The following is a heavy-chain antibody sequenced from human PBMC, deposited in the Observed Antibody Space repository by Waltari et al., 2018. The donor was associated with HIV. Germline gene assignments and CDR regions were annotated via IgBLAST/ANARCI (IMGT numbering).Heavy chain of an antibody. CDR1: GYTFTSYD. Sequence: QVQLVQSGAEVKKPGASVKVSCKASGYTFTSYDINWVRQATGQGLEWMGWMNPNSVDTGYAQKFRGRITMTSNTSISTVYMELSSLTSEETAVYYCVRAAIYSRGCFDYWGQGTLVTVSS. CDR3: VRAAIYSRGCFDY. V-gene: IGHV1-8*01. CDR2: MNPNSVDT. J-gene: IGHJ4*02. D-gene: IGHD6-19*01.